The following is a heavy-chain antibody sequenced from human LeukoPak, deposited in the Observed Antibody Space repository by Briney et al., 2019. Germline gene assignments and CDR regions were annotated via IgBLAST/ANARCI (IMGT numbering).Heavy chain of an antibody. CDR1: GGSISSYY. V-gene: IGHV4-59*08. Sequence: SETLSLTCTVSGGSISSYYWSWIRQPPGKGLEWIGYIYYSGSTNYNPSLKSRVTISVDTSKNRFSLKLSSVTAADTAVYYCARLPGELLRTYCYYYMDVWGKGTTVTVSS. J-gene: IGHJ6*03. CDR3: ARLPGELLRTYCYYYMDV. CDR2: IYYSGST. D-gene: IGHD1-26*01.